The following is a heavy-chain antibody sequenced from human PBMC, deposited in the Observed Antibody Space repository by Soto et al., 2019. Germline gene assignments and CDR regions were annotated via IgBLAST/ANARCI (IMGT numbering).Heavy chain of an antibody. Sequence: EVQLLQSEGGLVQPGGSLRLSCAASGFTLSNYGMNWVRQAPGKGLEWVSGIGGSDGSTYYADSVKGRFTISRDNSKNTLYLQMNTLRAEDTAVYYCAKDKSYDWGQGTLVTVSS. D-gene: IGHD3-22*01. J-gene: IGHJ4*02. CDR3: AKDKSYD. CDR2: IGGSDGST. CDR1: GFTLSNYG. V-gene: IGHV3-23*01.